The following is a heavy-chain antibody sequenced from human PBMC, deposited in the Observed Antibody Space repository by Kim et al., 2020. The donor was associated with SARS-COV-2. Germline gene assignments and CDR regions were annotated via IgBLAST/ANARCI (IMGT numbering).Heavy chain of an antibody. CDR3: AKGRGTFFFDS. J-gene: IGHJ4*02. CDR1: GFIFRDYA. Sequence: GGSLRLSCAASGFIFRDYAMNWVRQAPEKGLEWVSSISSGGGSTYYADSVKGRFTISRDNSKNTLSLQMNSLRDDDTAIYYCAKGRGTFFFDSWGQGTLVTVSS. CDR2: ISSGGGST. V-gene: IGHV3-23*01.